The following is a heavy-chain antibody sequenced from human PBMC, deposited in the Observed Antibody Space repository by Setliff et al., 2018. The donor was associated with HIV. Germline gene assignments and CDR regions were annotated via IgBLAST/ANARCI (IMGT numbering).Heavy chain of an antibody. J-gene: IGHJ6*03. CDR1: GYTFTSYD. Sequence: ASVKVSCKASGYTFTSYDVNWVRQATGQGLEWMGWMNPASGNTGYAQKFQGRVTMTRNTSVSTVYMELSSLRSEDTAVYYCARERGDRAMVDHYYYYMDVWGKGTTVTVSS. CDR3: ARERGDRAMVDHYYYYMDV. D-gene: IGHD5-18*01. CDR2: MNPASGNT. V-gene: IGHV1-8*02.